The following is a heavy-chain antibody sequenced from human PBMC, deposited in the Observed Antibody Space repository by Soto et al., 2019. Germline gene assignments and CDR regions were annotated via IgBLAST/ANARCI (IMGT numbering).Heavy chain of an antibody. J-gene: IGHJ4*01. CDR1: GFTFSSYP. V-gene: IGHV3-23*01. CDR2: ISAIGDST. Sequence: EVQLLESGGGLVQPGGSLRLSCAASGFTFSSYPMSWVRQAPGKGLEWVSGISAIGDSTYYADSVRGRFTVSRDNSKNTLYLQMNSLRAEDTAVYYCEKAFDKTAVTTGVNFDYWGHGTLVTVSS. D-gene: IGHD4-17*01. CDR3: EKAFDKTAVTTGVNFDY.